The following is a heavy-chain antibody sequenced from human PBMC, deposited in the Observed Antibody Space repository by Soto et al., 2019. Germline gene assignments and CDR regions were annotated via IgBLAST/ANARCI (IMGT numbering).Heavy chain of an antibody. V-gene: IGHV1-69*01. CDR3: ARGYGDYGGNYYYGMDV. D-gene: IGHD4-17*01. J-gene: IGHJ6*02. Sequence: QVQLVQSGAEVKKPGSSVKVSCTASGGTFSSYASSWVRQAPGQGLEWMGGIIPIFGTANYAQKFQGRVTITADESTSTAYMELSSLRSEDTAVYYCARGYGDYGGNYYYGMDVWGQGTTVTVSS. CDR1: GGTFSSYA. CDR2: IIPIFGTA.